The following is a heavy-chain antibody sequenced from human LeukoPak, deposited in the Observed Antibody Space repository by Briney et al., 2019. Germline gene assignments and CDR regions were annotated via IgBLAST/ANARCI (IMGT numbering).Heavy chain of an antibody. Sequence: GGSLRLSCTASGFTFSNYAMSWLRQAPGKGLEGVSSISGSGGGTYYADSVKGRFTISRDNSKNTLYLQMNSLRAEDTATYYCAKGGGILPTAIRRYFDYWGQGTLVTVSS. D-gene: IGHD2-2*02. CDR1: GFTFSNYA. CDR2: ISGSGGGT. J-gene: IGHJ4*02. CDR3: AKGGGILPTAIRRYFDY. V-gene: IGHV3-23*01.